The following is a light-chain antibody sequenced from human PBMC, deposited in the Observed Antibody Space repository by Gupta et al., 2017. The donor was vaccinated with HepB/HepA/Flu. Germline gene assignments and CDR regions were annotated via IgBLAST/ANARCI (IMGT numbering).Light chain of an antibody. V-gene: IGKV3-20*01. Sequence: ENALTQFPGTLSLSQGERASLSCRASHSLSSNYLAWYQHKPGQATRLLIYGASSRAPGIPERFSGSGSATDFSLTISSLEPEDSAVYLCQQYNTSPRTFGQGTKVEIK. CDR2: GAS. J-gene: IGKJ1*01. CDR3: QQYNTSPRT. CDR1: HSLSSNY.